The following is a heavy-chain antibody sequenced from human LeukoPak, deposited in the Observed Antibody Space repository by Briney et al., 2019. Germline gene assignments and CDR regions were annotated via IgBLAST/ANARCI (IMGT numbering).Heavy chain of an antibody. CDR3: AKDPYEQVATRVDY. D-gene: IGHD2-15*01. V-gene: IGHV3-23*01. CDR1: GFTFSSYA. J-gene: IGHJ4*02. CDR2: ISDSGETT. Sequence: PGGSLRLSCAVSGFTFSSYAMSWVRQAPGKGLQWVSSISDSGETTYYADSVKGRFTISRDNSKNTLYLQMNSLRAEDTALYYCAKDPYEQVATRVDYWGQGTLVTVSS.